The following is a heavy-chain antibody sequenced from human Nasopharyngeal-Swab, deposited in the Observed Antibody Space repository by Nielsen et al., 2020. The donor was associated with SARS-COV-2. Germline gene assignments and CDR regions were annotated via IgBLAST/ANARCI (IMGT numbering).Heavy chain of an antibody. V-gene: IGHV3-21*01. J-gene: IGHJ6*02. Sequence: GESLKISCAASGFTFSSYSMNWVRQAPGKGLEWVSSISSSSSYIYYADSVKGRFTISRDNAKNSLYLQMNSLRAEDTAVYYCARGGVMATRPSHGMDVWGQGTTVTVSS. CDR1: GFTFSSYS. CDR3: ARGGVMATRPSHGMDV. CDR2: ISSSSSYI. D-gene: IGHD5-24*01.